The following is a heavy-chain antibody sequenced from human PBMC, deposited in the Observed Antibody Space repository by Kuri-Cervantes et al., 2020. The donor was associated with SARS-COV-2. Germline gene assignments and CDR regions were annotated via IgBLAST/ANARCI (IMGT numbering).Heavy chain of an antibody. Sequence: GGSLRLSCAASGFTFSSYSMNWVRQAPGKGLEWVSSISSSSSYIYYADSVKGRFTISRDNAKNSLYLQMNSLRAEDTAVYYCARDVSNGNLGLYSFDYWGQGSLVTVSS. CDR3: ARDVSNGNLGLYSFDY. CDR2: ISSSSSYI. CDR1: GFTFSSYS. D-gene: IGHD2-8*01. V-gene: IGHV3-21*01. J-gene: IGHJ4*02.